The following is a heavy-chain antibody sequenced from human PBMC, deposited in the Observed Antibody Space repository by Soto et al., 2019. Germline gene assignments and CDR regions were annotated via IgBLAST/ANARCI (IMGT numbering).Heavy chain of an antibody. CDR2: IYSGGST. CDR3: ASAYYDSSGYPLVGAFDI. D-gene: IGHD3-22*01. Sequence: GGSLRLSCAASGFTVSSNYMSWVRQAPGKGLEWVSVIYSGGSTYYADSVKGRFTISRDNSKNTLYLQMNSLRAEDTAVYYCASAYYDSSGYPLVGAFDIWGQGTMVTFSS. J-gene: IGHJ3*02. V-gene: IGHV3-53*01. CDR1: GFTVSSNY.